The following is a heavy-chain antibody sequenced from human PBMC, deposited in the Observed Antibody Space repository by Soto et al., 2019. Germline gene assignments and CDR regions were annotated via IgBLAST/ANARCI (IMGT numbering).Heavy chain of an antibody. D-gene: IGHD4-17*01. J-gene: IGHJ3*02. CDR3: AKAAFKEIVRVTRGGGAFDI. CDR2: ISWNSGSI. CDR1: GFTFDDYA. V-gene: IGHV3-9*01. Sequence: EVQLVESGGGLVQPGRSLRLSCAASGFTFDDYAMHWVRQAPGKGLEWVSGISWNSGSIGYVDSVKGRFTISRDNAKNSRYLEMKGLRAGDTALYYCAKAAFKEIVRVTRGGGAFDIWGQGTMVTVSS.